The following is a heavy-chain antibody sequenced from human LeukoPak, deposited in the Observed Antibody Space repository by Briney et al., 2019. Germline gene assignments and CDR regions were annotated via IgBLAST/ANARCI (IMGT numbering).Heavy chain of an antibody. CDR2: ISYTGRT. Sequence: PSETLSLTCAVSGGSINSYFWSWIRQPPGKGLEWIGYISYTGRTNYNPSLKSRVTISVGTPKDQFSLKLSSVAAADTAVYYCARLLRRDSSDLYRNDAFDIWGQGTMVTVSS. CDR3: ARLLRRDSSDLYRNDAFDI. CDR1: GGSINSYF. D-gene: IGHD6-25*01. J-gene: IGHJ3*02. V-gene: IGHV4-59*08.